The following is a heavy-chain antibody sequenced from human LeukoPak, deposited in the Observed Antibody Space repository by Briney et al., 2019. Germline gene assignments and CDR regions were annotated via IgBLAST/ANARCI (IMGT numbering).Heavy chain of an antibody. CDR2: INSDGSSI. J-gene: IGHJ4*02. D-gene: IGHD3-22*01. CDR1: GFTFSSHW. CDR3: ARAAPSTYYYDSSGYPDY. Sequence: GGSLRLSCAASGFTFSSHWMHWVRQAPGKGLVWVSRINSDGSSISYADSMKGRFTISRDNAKNSLYLQMNSLRAEDTAVYYCARAAPSTYYYDSSGYPDYWGQGTLVTVSS. V-gene: IGHV3-74*01.